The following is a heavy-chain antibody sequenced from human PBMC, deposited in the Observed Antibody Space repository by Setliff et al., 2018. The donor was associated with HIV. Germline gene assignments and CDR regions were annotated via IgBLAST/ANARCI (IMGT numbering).Heavy chain of an antibody. V-gene: IGHV4-61*02. CDR2: IYTSGST. D-gene: IGHD3-22*01. J-gene: IGHJ6*02. Sequence: PSETLSLTCTVSGGSISSGSYYWSWIRQPAGKGLEWIGRIYTSGSTNYNPSLKSRVTISVDTSTNQFSLKLSSVTAADTAVYYCAREWGYDSSGYLGGRYYYYGMDVWGQGTTVTVSS. CDR3: AREWGYDSSGYLGGRYYYYGMDV. CDR1: GGSISSGSYY.